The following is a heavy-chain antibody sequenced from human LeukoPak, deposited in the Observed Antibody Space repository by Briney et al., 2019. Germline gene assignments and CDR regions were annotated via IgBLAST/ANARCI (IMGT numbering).Heavy chain of an antibody. V-gene: IGHV4-30-2*01. CDR3: ASGDFWSGIDY. CDR1: GGSISSGGYS. D-gene: IGHD3-3*01. J-gene: IGHJ4*02. Sequence: SETLSLTCAVSGGSISSGGYSWRWIRQPPGKGLEWIGYIYHSGSTYYNPSLKSRVTISVDRSKNQFSLKLSSVTAADTAVYYCASGDFWSGIDYWGQGTLVTVSS. CDR2: IYHSGST.